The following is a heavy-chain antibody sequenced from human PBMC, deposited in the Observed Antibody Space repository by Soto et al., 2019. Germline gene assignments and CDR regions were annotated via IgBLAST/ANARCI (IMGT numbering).Heavy chain of an antibody. J-gene: IGHJ6*02. CDR3: ARDLCPLGSGSTCPTFGMDL. CDR2: LKPDNGGT. V-gene: IGHV1-2*02. Sequence: SVKVSCKASGYTFTGHYMHWVRQVSGRRLEFLGWLKPDNGGTYYAPKFQGRVTFTRDTSKTKAYMEMSGLQSDDTAVYFCARDLCPLGSGSTCPTFGMDLWGQGTTVTVSS. CDR1: GYTFTGHY. D-gene: IGHD3-10*01.